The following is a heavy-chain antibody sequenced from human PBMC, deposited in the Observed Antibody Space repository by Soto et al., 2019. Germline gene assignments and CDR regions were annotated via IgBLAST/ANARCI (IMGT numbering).Heavy chain of an antibody. Sequence: PSDTLSLTCTVSGGSISRYYWSWIRQPPGKGLEWIGYIYNSGSTNYNPSLKSRVTISVDTSKNQFSLKLSSVTAADTAVYYCAGAFDFWGQGTMVTVSS. CDR1: GGSISRYY. CDR2: IYNSGST. CDR3: AGAFDF. J-gene: IGHJ3*01. V-gene: IGHV4-59*08.